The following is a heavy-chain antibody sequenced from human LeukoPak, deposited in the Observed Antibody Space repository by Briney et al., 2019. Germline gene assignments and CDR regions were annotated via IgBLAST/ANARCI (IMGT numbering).Heavy chain of an antibody. Sequence: GGSLRLSCAASGFTFSSYAMTWVRQAPGKGLEWVSASTGSGGTTYYADSVMGRFTISRDNSMNTLYLQMNSLRAEDTAVYYCAKLQSDGLRTYYGMDVWGQGTTVTVSS. CDR1: GFTFSSYA. J-gene: IGHJ6*02. CDR3: AKLQSDGLRTYYGMDV. V-gene: IGHV3-23*01. CDR2: STGSGGTT. D-gene: IGHD4-17*01.